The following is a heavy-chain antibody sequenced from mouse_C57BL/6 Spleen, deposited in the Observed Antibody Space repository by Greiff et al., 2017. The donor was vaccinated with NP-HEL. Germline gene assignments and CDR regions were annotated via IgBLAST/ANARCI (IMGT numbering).Heavy chain of an antibody. V-gene: IGHV1-82*01. D-gene: IGHD1-1*01. Sequence: QVQLQQSGPELVKPGASVKISCKASGYAFSSSWMNWVKQRPGKGLEWIGRIYPGDGDTNYNGKFKGKATLTADKSSSTAYMQLSSLTSEDSAVYFCARSLLLRYYFDYWGQGTTLTVSS. J-gene: IGHJ2*01. CDR1: GYAFSSSW. CDR2: IYPGDGDT. CDR3: ARSLLLRYYFDY.